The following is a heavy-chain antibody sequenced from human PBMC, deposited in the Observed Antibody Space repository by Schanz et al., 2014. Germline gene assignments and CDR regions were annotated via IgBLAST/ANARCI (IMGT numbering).Heavy chain of an antibody. J-gene: IGHJ4*02. D-gene: IGHD3-10*01. V-gene: IGHV1-18*01. Sequence: QVQLVQSGGEVKTPGASVKVSCKASGYTFTRSVISWVRQAPGQGLEWMGWIGGSDGNTNFAQKFQGRVTMTTDTSTSTVYMELRSLTSDDSAVYYCARRGIRGVFSSFDYWGLGTLVTVSS. CDR3: ARRGIRGVFSSFDY. CDR1: GYTFTRSV. CDR2: IGGSDGNT.